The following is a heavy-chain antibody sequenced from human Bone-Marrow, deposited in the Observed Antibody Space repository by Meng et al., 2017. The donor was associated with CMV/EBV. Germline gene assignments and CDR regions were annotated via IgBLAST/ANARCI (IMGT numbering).Heavy chain of an antibody. D-gene: IGHD4-11*01. Sequence: ASVKVSCKASGYTFTSYGISWVRQAPGQGLEWMGWINPNSGGTNYAQKFQGRVTMTRDTSISTAYMELSRLRSDDTAVYYCARGLQPPIPGDIWGQGTMVTVSS. CDR1: GYTFTSYG. CDR2: INPNSGGT. V-gene: IGHV1-2*02. CDR3: ARGLQPPIPGDI. J-gene: IGHJ3*02.